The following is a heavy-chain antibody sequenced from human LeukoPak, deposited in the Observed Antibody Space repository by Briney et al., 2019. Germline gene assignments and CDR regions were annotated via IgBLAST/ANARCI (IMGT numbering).Heavy chain of an antibody. V-gene: IGHV4-34*01. Sequence: SETLSLTCAVYGGSFSGYYWSWIRQPPGKGLEWIGEINHSGSTNYNPSLKSRVTISVDTSKNQFSLKLSSVTAADTAVYYCAGPGPIYGDYTHYYYYGMDVWGQGTTVTVSS. CDR2: INHSGST. D-gene: IGHD4-17*01. CDR1: GGSFSGYY. J-gene: IGHJ6*02. CDR3: AGPGPIYGDYTHYYYYGMDV.